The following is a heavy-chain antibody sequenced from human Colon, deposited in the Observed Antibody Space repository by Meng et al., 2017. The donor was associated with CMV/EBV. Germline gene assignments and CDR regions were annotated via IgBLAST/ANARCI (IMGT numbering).Heavy chain of an antibody. Sequence: ASVKVSCKVSGYTLTELSRHWVRQAPGKGLEWMGGFDPEDGETIYAQKFQGRVTMTEDTSTDTAYMELSSLRSEDTAVYYCARLNGGNSGDWFDPWGQGTLVTVSS. J-gene: IGHJ5*02. CDR3: ARLNGGNSGDWFDP. CDR1: GYTLTELS. D-gene: IGHD4-23*01. CDR2: FDPEDGET. V-gene: IGHV1-24*01.